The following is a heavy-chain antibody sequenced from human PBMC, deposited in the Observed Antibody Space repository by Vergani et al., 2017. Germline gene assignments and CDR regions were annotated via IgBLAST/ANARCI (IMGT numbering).Heavy chain of an antibody. V-gene: IGHV1-69-2*01. Sequence: EVQLVQSGAEVKKPGATVKISCKVSGYTFTDYYMHWVQQAPGKGLEWMGLVDPEDGETIYAEKFQGRVTITADTSTDTDYMKLRSLRSEDTAVYYGGTLGFVSMVPQNGMDVWGQGITVTVSS. D-gene: IGHD3-10*01. CDR2: VDPEDGET. J-gene: IGHJ6*02. CDR1: GYTFTDYY. CDR3: GTLGFVSMVPQNGMDV.